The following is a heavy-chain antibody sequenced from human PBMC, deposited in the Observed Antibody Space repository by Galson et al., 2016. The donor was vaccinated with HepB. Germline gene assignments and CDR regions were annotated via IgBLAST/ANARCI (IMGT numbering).Heavy chain of an antibody. Sequence: SETLSLTCGVYGGSFSTYYWSWIRQPPGKGLEWIGDVNQRGGTNYNPPLKSRVTISVDTSKNFFSLNCARMGYCSGDDCGDGFDIWGQGTMVTVSS. CDR3: GFDI. CDR1: GGSFSTYY. J-gene: IGHJ3*02. V-gene: IGHV4-34*01. D-gene: IGHD2-15*01. CDR2: VNQRGGT.